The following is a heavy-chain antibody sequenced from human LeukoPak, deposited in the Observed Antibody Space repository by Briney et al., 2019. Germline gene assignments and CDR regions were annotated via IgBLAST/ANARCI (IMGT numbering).Heavy chain of an antibody. CDR3: ARSNYYDSSGHLTQYFQH. J-gene: IGHJ1*01. Sequence: GGSLRLSCAASGFTFSSYEMNWVRQAPGKGLEWVSYISSSGSTIYYADSVKGRFTVSRDNAKNSLYLQMNSLRAEDTAVYYCARSNYYDSSGHLTQYFQHWGQGTLVTVSS. CDR2: ISSSGSTI. V-gene: IGHV3-48*03. CDR1: GFTFSSYE. D-gene: IGHD3-22*01.